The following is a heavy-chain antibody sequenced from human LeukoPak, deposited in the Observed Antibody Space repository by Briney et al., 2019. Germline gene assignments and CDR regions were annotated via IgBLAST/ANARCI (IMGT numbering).Heavy chain of an antibody. Sequence: SETLSLTCNVSGVSITDYYWSWIRQPPGKGLEWIGFIYHSGNTNYNPSLASRVTLSLDTSKTQLSLRLASVTAADSAVYYCAREEGIAAAGALEYWGQGLLVTVSS. CDR1: GVSITDYY. D-gene: IGHD6-13*01. CDR3: AREEGIAAAGALEY. V-gene: IGHV4-59*01. CDR2: IYHSGNT. J-gene: IGHJ4*02.